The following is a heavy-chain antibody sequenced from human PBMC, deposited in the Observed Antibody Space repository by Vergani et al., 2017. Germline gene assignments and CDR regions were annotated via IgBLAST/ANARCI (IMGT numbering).Heavy chain of an antibody. V-gene: IGHV1-69*01. CDR2: IIPIFGTA. D-gene: IGHD3-3*01. CDR1: GYTFTSYA. Sequence: QVQLVESGAEVKKPGASVKVSCKASGYTFTSYAISWVRQAPGQGLEWMGGIIPIFGTANYAQKFQGRVTITADESTSTAYMELSSLRSEDTAVYYCASRDITIFGVVIIRGYYYYGMAVWGQGTTVTVSS. J-gene: IGHJ6*02. CDR3: ASRDITIFGVVIIRGYYYYGMAV.